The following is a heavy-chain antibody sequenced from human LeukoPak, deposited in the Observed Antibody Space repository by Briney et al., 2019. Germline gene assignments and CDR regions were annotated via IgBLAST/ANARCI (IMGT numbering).Heavy chain of an antibody. Sequence: GGSLRLSCAASGFTFSSYSMSWVRQAPGKGLEWVSGINWNGGSTGYADSVKGRFTISRDNAKNSLYLQMNSLRAEDTALYYCARDDSFHAFDIWGQGTMVTVSS. CDR3: ARDDSFHAFDI. D-gene: IGHD2-21*01. J-gene: IGHJ3*02. V-gene: IGHV3-20*04. CDR1: GFTFSSYS. CDR2: INWNGGST.